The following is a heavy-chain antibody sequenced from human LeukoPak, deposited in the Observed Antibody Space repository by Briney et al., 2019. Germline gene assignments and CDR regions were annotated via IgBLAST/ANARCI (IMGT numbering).Heavy chain of an antibody. D-gene: IGHD3-22*01. J-gene: IGHJ4*02. Sequence: SETLSLTCTVSGGSISTTSYYWGWIRQPPGKGLEWIGSIYASGSTYYNPSLKSRVTISVDTSKNQFSLKLSSVTAADTAVYYCARDKEVKGFDYWGQGTLVTVSS. CDR3: ARDKEVKGFDY. CDR1: GGSISTTSYY. V-gene: IGHV4-39*07. CDR2: IYASGST.